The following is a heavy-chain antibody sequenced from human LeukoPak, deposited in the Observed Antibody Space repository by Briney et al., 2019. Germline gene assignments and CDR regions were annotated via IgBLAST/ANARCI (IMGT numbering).Heavy chain of an antibody. CDR3: ARDYAVRRVYLYFDL. Sequence: SETLSLTCTVSGGSVSSGSYYWSWIRQPPGKGLEWIGYLYYSGSTNYNPSLKSRVTISVDTSKNQFSLKLNSVTAADTAVYYCARDYAVRRVYLYFDLWGRGTLVTVSS. CDR1: GGSVSSGSYY. CDR2: LYYSGST. V-gene: IGHV4-61*01. J-gene: IGHJ2*01. D-gene: IGHD3-10*01.